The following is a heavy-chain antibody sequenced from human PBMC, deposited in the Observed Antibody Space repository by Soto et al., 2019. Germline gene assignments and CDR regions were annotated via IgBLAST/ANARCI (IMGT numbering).Heavy chain of an antibody. V-gene: IGHV3-21*01. Sequence: GGSLRLSCAASGFTFSSYSMNWVRQAPGKGLEWVSSISSSSSYIYYADSVKGRFTISRDNAKNSLYLQMNSLRAEDTAVYYCARGRDSGVVAADYDAFDIWGQGTMVTVSS. D-gene: IGHD2-15*01. CDR3: ARGRDSGVVAADYDAFDI. CDR1: GFTFSSYS. CDR2: ISSSSSYI. J-gene: IGHJ3*02.